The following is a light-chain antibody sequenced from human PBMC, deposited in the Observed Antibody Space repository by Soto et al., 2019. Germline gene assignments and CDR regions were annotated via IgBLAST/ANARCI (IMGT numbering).Light chain of an antibody. CDR2: GAS. Sequence: EIVLTQSPGTLSLSPGERATRSCRASQSVSSSYLAWYQKKPGQAPRLLIYGASSRATGIPDRFSGSGSGTDFTLTISRLEPEDFAVYYCQQYGSSRPFTFGGGTKVEIK. V-gene: IGKV3-20*01. J-gene: IGKJ4*01. CDR1: QSVSSSY. CDR3: QQYGSSRPFT.